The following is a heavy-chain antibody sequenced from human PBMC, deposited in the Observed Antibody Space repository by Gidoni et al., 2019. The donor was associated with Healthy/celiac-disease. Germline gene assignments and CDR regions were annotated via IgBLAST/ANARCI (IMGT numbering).Heavy chain of an antibody. V-gene: IGHV3-23*01. CDR3: AKGGGQLWLQDY. CDR1: GFPFSSYA. CDR2: ISGSGGST. Sequence: EVQLLESGGGLVQPGGSLRLSCEASGFPFSSYAMSWVRQAPGKGLEWVSAISGSGGSTYYADSVKGRFTISRDNSKNTLYLQMNSLRAEDTAVYYCAKGGGQLWLQDYWGQGTLVTVSS. J-gene: IGHJ4*02. D-gene: IGHD5-18*01.